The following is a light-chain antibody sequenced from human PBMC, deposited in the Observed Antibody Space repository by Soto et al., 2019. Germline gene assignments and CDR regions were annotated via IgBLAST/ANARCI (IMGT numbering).Light chain of an antibody. J-gene: IGKJ5*01. CDR2: DAS. CDR1: QAISNY. Sequence: DIQMTQSPSSLSASVGDRVTITCQASQAISNYLNWYQQKPGKAPKLLIYDASNLETGVPSRFSGSGSGTDFTFTITSLQPEDIATYYCQQYKQLITFGQGTRLEIK. V-gene: IGKV1-33*01. CDR3: QQYKQLIT.